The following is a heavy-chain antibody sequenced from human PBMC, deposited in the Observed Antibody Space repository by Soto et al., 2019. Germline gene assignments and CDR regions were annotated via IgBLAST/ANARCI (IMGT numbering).Heavy chain of an antibody. D-gene: IGHD1-26*01. CDR1: GGSISSSSYY. CDR2: IYYSGST. J-gene: IGHJ6*02. Sequence: LSLTCTVSGGSISSSSYYWGWIRQPPGKGLEWIGSIYYSGSTYYNPSLKSRVTISVDTSKNQFSLKLSSVTAADTAVYYCARQGGGGSYFRYYYYYGMDVWGQGTTVTVSS. V-gene: IGHV4-39*01. CDR3: ARQGGGGSYFRYYYYYGMDV.